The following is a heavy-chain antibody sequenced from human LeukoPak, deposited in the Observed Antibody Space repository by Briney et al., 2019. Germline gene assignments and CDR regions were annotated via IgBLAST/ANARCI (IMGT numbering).Heavy chain of an antibody. V-gene: IGHV3-23*01. CDR2: ISGSGGST. D-gene: IGHD6-19*01. Sequence: HPGGSLRLSCAASGFTFSSYAMSWVRQAPGKGLEWVSAISGSGGSTYYADSVKGRFTISRDNSKNTLYLQMNSLRAEDTAVYYCARDLWDSGWYPFWFDPWGQGTLVTVSS. CDR1: GFTFSSYA. CDR3: ARDLWDSGWYPFWFDP. J-gene: IGHJ5*02.